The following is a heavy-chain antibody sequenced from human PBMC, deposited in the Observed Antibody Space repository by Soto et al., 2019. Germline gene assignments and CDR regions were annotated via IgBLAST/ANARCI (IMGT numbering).Heavy chain of an antibody. CDR3: ANRNDFWSGYWAAY. V-gene: IGHV3-23*01. J-gene: IGHJ4*02. Sequence: AGGSLRLSCAAPGFTFSSYAMSWVRQAPGKGLEWVSAISGSGGSTYYADSVKGRFTISRDNSKNTLYLQMNSLRAEDTAVYYCANRNDFWSGYWAAYWGQGTLVTVSS. D-gene: IGHD3-3*01. CDR2: ISGSGGST. CDR1: GFTFSSYA.